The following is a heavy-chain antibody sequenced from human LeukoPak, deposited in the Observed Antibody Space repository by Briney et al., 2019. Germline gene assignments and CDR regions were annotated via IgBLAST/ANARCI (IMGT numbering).Heavy chain of an antibody. CDR2: IYHSGST. Sequence: SETLSLTCTVSGGSISSYYWSWIRQPPGKGLEWIGYIYHSGSTYYNPSLKSRVTISVDRSKNQFSLKLSSVTAADTAVYYCARTPRFDYWGQGTLVTVSS. J-gene: IGHJ4*02. V-gene: IGHV4-59*12. CDR3: ARTPRFDY. CDR1: GGSISSYY.